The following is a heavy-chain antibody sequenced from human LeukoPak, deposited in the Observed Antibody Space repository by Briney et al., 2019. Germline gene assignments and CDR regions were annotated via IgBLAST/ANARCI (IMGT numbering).Heavy chain of an antibody. Sequence: GGSLRLSCAASGFTFSSYWMSWVRQAPGKGLEWVANIKQDGSEKYYVDSVKGRFTISRDNAKNSLYLQMNSLRAEDTAVYYCARDLAGRLYNWFDPWGQGTLVTVSS. J-gene: IGHJ5*02. CDR3: ARDLAGRLYNWFDP. D-gene: IGHD1-1*01. CDR1: GFTFSSYW. CDR2: IKQDGSEK. V-gene: IGHV3-7*01.